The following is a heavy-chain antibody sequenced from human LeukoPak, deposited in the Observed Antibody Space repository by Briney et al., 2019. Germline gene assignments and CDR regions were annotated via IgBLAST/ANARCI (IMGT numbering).Heavy chain of an antibody. V-gene: IGHV3-7*01. D-gene: IGHD1-7*01. CDR3: ARDWKYSTFDY. J-gene: IGHJ4*02. Sequence: GGSLRLSCEASGIIFSDIWVTWVRQAPGKGLEWVATISPDGSLKNYVDSVKGRFTISRDNAKNSVYMQMNSVRAEDTAVYFCARDWKYSTFDYWGQGTLVTVSS. CDR1: GIIFSDIW. CDR2: ISPDGSLK.